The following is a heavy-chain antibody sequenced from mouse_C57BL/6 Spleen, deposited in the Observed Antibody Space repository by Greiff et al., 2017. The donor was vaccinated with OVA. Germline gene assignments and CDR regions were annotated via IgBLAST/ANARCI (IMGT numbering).Heavy chain of an antibody. D-gene: IGHD2-1*01. CDR1: GYSFTDYN. CDR2: INPNFGTT. V-gene: IGHV1-39*01. J-gene: IGHJ2*01. CDR3: ARYLLFDY. Sequence: VQLKQSGPELVKPGASVKISCKASGYSFTDYNMNWVKQSNGQSLEWIGVINPNFGTTTYNQKFKGKATLTVDHSSSTAYMQLNSLTSEDSAVYYCARYLLFDYWGKGTTLTVSS.